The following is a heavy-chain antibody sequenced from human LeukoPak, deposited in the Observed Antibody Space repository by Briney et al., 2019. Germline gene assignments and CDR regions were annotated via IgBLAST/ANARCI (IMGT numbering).Heavy chain of an antibody. D-gene: IGHD7-27*01. CDR2: IKQDGSEK. V-gene: IGHV3-7*04. Sequence: GGSLRLSWAASGFTFSSYWMSWVRQAPGRGLEWVANIKQDGSEKYYVDSVKGRFTISRDNAKNSLFLQMSSLRAEDTAVYFCSGDPGDYWGQGTLVTVSS. J-gene: IGHJ4*02. CDR3: SGDPGDY. CDR1: GFTFSSYW.